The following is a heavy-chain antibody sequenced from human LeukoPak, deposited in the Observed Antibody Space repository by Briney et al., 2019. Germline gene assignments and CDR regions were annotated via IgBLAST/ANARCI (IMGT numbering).Heavy chain of an antibody. CDR1: GFTVSSNY. V-gene: IGHV3-66*01. D-gene: IGHD5-12*01. Sequence: GGSLRLSCAASGFTVSSNYMSWVRQAPGKGLEWVSVIYSGGSTYYADSVKGRFTISRDNSKNTLYLQMNGLRAEDTAVYYCARDGQYGGYAIDYWGQGTLVTVSS. CDR3: ARDGQYGGYAIDY. J-gene: IGHJ4*02. CDR2: IYSGGST.